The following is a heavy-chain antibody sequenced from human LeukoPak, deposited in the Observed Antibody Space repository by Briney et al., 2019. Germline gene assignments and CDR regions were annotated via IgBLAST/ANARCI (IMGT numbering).Heavy chain of an antibody. CDR1: GFTFSSYA. CDR2: ISYDGSNK. CDR3: ARDSEGSWYPDALDI. V-gene: IGHV3-30*04. J-gene: IGHJ3*02. D-gene: IGHD6-13*01. Sequence: PGGSLRLSCAASGFTFSSYAMHWVRQAPGKGLEWVAVISYDGSNKYYADSVKGRFTISRDNSKNTLYLQMNSLRAEDTAVYYCARDSEGSWYPDALDIWGQGTMVTVSS.